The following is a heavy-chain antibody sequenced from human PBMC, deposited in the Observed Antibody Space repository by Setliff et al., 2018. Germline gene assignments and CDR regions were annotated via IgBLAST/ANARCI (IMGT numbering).Heavy chain of an antibody. D-gene: IGHD3-10*01. CDR1: GGSMSSGPNY. CDR3: ARRDGSIIYREFFDY. Sequence: SETLSLTCTVSGGSMSSGPNYWSWIRQPAGRGLEWVGRVYSSVYSSGITSYNPSLKSRVTISMDTSKNQFSLGLTSVTAADTAVYYCARRDGSIIYREFFDYWGQGALVTSPQ. V-gene: IGHV4-61*02. CDR2: VYSSVYSSGIT. J-gene: IGHJ4*02.